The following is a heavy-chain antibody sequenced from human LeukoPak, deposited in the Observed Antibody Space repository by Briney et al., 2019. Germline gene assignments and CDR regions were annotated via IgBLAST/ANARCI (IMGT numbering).Heavy chain of an antibody. CDR1: GFTVSSNY. D-gene: IGHD3-10*01. V-gene: IGHV3-23*01. CDR2: ISGSGGST. CDR3: AKEGMVRGAIFDY. Sequence: GGSLRLSCAASGFTVSSNYMSWVRQAPGKGLEWVSAISGSGGSTYYADSVKGRFTISRDNSKNTLYLQMNSLRAEDTAVYYCAKEGMVRGAIFDYWGQGTLVTVSS. J-gene: IGHJ4*02.